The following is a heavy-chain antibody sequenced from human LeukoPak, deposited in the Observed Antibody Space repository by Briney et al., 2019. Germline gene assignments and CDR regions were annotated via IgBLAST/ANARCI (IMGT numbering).Heavy chain of an antibody. D-gene: IGHD3-9*01. V-gene: IGHV4-30-4*02. Sequence: SETLSLTCTVSGGSISSGDYYWSWIRQPPGKGLEWIGYIYYSGSTYYNPSLKSRVTISVDTSKNQFSLKLSSVTAADTAVYYCARADPYDILTGYYTGAFDIWGHGTLVTVSS. CDR2: IYYSGST. CDR3: ARADPYDILTGYYTGAFDI. J-gene: IGHJ3*02. CDR1: GGSISSGDYY.